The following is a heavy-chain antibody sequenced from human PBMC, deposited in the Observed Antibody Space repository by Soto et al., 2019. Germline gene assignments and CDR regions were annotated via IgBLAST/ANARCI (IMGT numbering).Heavy chain of an antibody. CDR3: AAGVGLPRYY. CDR2: IYHSGST. D-gene: IGHD5-12*01. J-gene: IGHJ4*02. Sequence: QLQLQESGSGLVKPSQTLSLTCAVSGGSISSGGYSWSWIRQPPGKGLEWIAYIYHSGSTYYNPSIKSRVTLSVDRSKTQFSLKLSSVTAADTAVYYCAAGVGLPRYYWGQGTLVTVAS. CDR1: GGSISSGGYS. V-gene: IGHV4-30-2*01.